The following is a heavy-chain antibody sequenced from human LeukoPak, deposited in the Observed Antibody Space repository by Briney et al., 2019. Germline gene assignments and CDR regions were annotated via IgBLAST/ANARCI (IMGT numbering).Heavy chain of an antibody. D-gene: IGHD3-3*01. V-gene: IGHV4-38-2*02. CDR2: IYHSGST. CDR1: GYSISSGYY. Sequence: PSETLSLTCTVSGYSISSGYYWGCSRQPPGKGLECIWSIYHSGSTYYNPSLKRRVTISVDTSKNQFSLKLSSVTAADTAVYYCARGTRFLTWLDPWGEGTLVTVSS. CDR3: ARGTRFLTWLDP. J-gene: IGHJ5*02.